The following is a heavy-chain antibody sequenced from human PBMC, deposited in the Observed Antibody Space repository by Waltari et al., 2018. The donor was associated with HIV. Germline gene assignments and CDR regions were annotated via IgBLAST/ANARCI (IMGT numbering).Heavy chain of an antibody. J-gene: IGHJ6*02. CDR3: ARVFCSGGSCYGDGRYGMEV. CDR1: GGSIRSGSSY. CDR2: IYPSGST. V-gene: IGHV4-61*02. Sequence: QVQLQESGPGLVKLLQTLSLTCTFSGGSIRSGSSYWKWIRQPAGKRLEWIGRIYPSGSTNYNPSLKSRVTISVDTSKNQFSLKLSSVTAADTAVYYCARVFCSGGSCYGDGRYGMEVWGQGTTVTVSS. D-gene: IGHD2-15*01.